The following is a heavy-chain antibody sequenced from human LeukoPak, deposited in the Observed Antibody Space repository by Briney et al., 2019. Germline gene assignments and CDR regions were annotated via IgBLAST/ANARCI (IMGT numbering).Heavy chain of an antibody. D-gene: IGHD3-10*01. V-gene: IGHV4-4*02. CDR3: ARSGGSHEWFGELLYYFDY. CDR2: IYHSGST. J-gene: IGHJ4*02. Sequence: PSETLSLTCAVSGGSISSSNWWSWVRQPPGKGLEWIGEIYHSGSTNYNPSLKSRVTISVDKSKNQFSLKLSSVTAADTAVYYCARSGGSHEWFGELLYYFDYWGQGTLVTVSS. CDR1: GGSISSSNW.